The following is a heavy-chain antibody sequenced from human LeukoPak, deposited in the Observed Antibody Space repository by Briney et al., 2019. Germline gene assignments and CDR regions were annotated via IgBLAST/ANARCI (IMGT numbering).Heavy chain of an antibody. CDR3: ARGVYSSSWEDY. CDR2: IYYTGNT. CDR1: GGSISNYY. Sequence: KPSETLSLTCTVSGGSISNYYWNWIRQPPGKGLEWIGYIYYTGNTNYNPSLKSRVTISVDTSKNQFSLKLSSVTAADTAVYYCARGVYSSSWEDYWGQGTLVTVSS. J-gene: IGHJ4*02. V-gene: IGHV4-59*01. D-gene: IGHD6-13*01.